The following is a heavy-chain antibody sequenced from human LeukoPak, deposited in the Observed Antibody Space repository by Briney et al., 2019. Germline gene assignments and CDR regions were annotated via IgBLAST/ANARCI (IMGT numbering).Heavy chain of an antibody. CDR2: IYHSGGT. D-gene: IGHD4-11*01. V-gene: IGHV4-30-2*01. Sequence: SQTLSLTCAVSGGSISSSGYSWSWIRQPPGTGLEWIGYIYHSGGTYYNPSLKSRVTISVDWSSNQFSLKLTSVTAADPAVYYCARTVTTTHFDYWGQGTLVTVSS. CDR1: GGSISSSGYS. CDR3: ARTVTTTHFDY. J-gene: IGHJ4*02.